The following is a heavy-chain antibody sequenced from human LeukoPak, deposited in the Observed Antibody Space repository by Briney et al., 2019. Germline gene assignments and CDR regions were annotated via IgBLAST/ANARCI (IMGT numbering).Heavy chain of an antibody. Sequence: ASVKVSCKASGYTFTGYYMHWVRQAPGQGLEWMGRINPNSGGTNYAQKFQGRVTMTRDTSISTAYMALSRLRSDDTAVYYCARIMVRGAIRYWGQGALVTVSS. V-gene: IGHV1-2*06. D-gene: IGHD3-10*01. CDR3: ARIMVRGAIRY. J-gene: IGHJ4*02. CDR2: INPNSGGT. CDR1: GYTFTGYY.